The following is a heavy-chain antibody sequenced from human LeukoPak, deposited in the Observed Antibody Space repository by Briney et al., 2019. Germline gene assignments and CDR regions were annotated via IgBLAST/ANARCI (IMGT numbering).Heavy chain of an antibody. V-gene: IGHV1-2*02. D-gene: IGHD6-19*01. J-gene: IGHJ4*02. Sequence: ASVKVSCKASGYTFTGYYMHWVRQAPGQGLEWMGWINPNSGGTNCAQKFQGRVTRTRDTSISTAYMELSRLRSDDTAVYYCARSPHSSGWYQSPRDYWGQGTLVTVSS. CDR3: ARSPHSSGWYQSPRDY. CDR2: INPNSGGT. CDR1: GYTFTGYY.